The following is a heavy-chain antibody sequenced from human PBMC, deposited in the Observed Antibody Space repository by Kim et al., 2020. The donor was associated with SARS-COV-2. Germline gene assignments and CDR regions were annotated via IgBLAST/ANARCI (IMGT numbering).Heavy chain of an antibody. CDR2: INPNSGGT. J-gene: IGHJ6*02. D-gene: IGHD6-13*01. CDR3: ARAGAAAGTPDYYYYGMDV. V-gene: IGHV1-2*04. Sequence: ASVKVSCKASGYTFTGYYMHWVRQAPGQGLEWMGWINPNSGGTNYAQKFQGWVTMTRDTSISTAYMELSRLRSDDTAVYYCARAGAAAGTPDYYYYGMDVWGQGTTVTVSS. CDR1: GYTFTGYY.